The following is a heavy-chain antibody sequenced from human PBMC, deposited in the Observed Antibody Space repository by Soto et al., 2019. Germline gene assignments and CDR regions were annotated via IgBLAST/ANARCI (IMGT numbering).Heavy chain of an antibody. J-gene: IGHJ6*02. CDR3: ASSGSYSPPYYYCGMDV. CDR1: GYTFTSYY. D-gene: IGHD1-26*01. Sequence: ASVKVSCKASGYTFTSYYMHWVRQAPGQGLEWMGIINPSGGSTSYAQKFQGRVTMTRDTSTSTAYMELSSLRSEDTAVYYCASSGSYSPPYYYCGMDVWDQGTTVTVSS. CDR2: INPSGGST. V-gene: IGHV1-46*01.